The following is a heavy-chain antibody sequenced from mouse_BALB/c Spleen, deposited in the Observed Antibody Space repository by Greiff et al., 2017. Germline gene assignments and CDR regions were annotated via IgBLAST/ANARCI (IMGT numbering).Heavy chain of an antibody. CDR1: GYSITSDYA. J-gene: IGHJ2*01. CDR3: ARGAGYDGFDY. D-gene: IGHD2-14*01. CDR2: ISYSGST. V-gene: IGHV3-2*02. Sequence: DVQLQESGPGLVKPSQSLSLTCTVTGYSITSDYAWNWIRQFPGNKLEWMGYISYSGSTSYNPSLKSRISITRDTSKNQFFLQLNSVTTEDTATYYCARGAGYDGFDYWGQGTTLTVSS.